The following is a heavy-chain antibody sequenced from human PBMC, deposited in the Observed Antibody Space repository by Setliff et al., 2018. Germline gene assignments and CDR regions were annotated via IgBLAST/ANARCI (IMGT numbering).Heavy chain of an antibody. CDR3: ARFGGSCSSSSCYASDL. Sequence: ASVKVSCKAFGYTFAKYGTGWVRQAPGQGLEWMGWISGYNGYTVYAQKLQGRVTMTTDTSTSTAYMEVRSLRSDDTAVYFCARFGGSCSSSSCYASDLWGQGTMVTVSS. J-gene: IGHJ3*01. D-gene: IGHD2-2*01. CDR1: GYTFAKYG. V-gene: IGHV1-18*01. CDR2: ISGYNGYT.